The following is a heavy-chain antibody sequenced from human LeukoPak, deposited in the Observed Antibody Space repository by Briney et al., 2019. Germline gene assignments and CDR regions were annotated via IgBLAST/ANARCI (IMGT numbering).Heavy chain of an antibody. CDR2: IRYDGSNK. J-gene: IGHJ6*03. V-gene: IGHV3-30*02. Sequence: PGGSLRLSCAASGFTFSSYGMHWVRQAPGKGLEWVAFIRYDGSNKYYADSVKGRFTISRDNSKNTLYLQMNSLRAEDTAVYYCAKDSYYGSGSYSYYYYYMDVWGKGTTVTVSS. D-gene: IGHD3-10*01. CDR3: AKDSYYGSGSYSYYYYYMDV. CDR1: GFTFSSYG.